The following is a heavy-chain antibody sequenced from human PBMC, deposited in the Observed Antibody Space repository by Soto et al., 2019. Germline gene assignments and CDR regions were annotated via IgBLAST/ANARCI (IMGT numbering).Heavy chain of an antibody. D-gene: IGHD2-15*01. Sequence: QVHLVESGGGVVQPGRSLRLSCAASGFTFRIYAMHWVRQAPGKGLECVAVISYDGSNKFYRDSVKGRFTISRDNSKNTLYLQINSLRYGDTAVYYCARGDREDIAVVVGARPGEYGVDVWGQGTTVTVSS. CDR2: ISYDGSNK. V-gene: IGHV3-30-3*01. J-gene: IGHJ6*02. CDR3: ARGDREDIAVVVGARPGEYGVDV. CDR1: GFTFRIYA.